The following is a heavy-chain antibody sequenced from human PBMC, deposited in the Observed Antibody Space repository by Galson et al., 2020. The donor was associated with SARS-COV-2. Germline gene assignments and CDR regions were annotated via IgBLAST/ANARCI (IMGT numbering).Heavy chain of an antibody. V-gene: IGHV4-30-2*01. CDR1: GTSISSGSYS. Sequence: SETLSLTCAVSGTSISSGSYSWNWIRQPPGKGLEWIGYISHSGGTYYNPSLKSRVTISGDTSKNQFSLELTSVTAADTAVYFCAYGVVAGTGYWGQGILVTVSS. J-gene: IGHJ4*02. CDR2: ISHSGGT. D-gene: IGHD6-19*01. CDR3: AYGVVAGTGY.